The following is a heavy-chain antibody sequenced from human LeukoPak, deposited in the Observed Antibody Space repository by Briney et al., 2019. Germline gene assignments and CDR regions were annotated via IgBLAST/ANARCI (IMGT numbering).Heavy chain of an antibody. Sequence: GGSLRLSCAASGFTFSSYSMIWVRQAPGKGLEWVSSISSSSVYISYADSVMGRFTISRDKAKNSLYLQMNSLRAEDTGVYYCARGSYSSGWLINDYWGQGSLVTVSS. V-gene: IGHV3-21*01. CDR3: ARGSYSSGWLINDY. J-gene: IGHJ4*02. D-gene: IGHD6-19*01. CDR1: GFTFSSYS. CDR2: ISSSSVYI.